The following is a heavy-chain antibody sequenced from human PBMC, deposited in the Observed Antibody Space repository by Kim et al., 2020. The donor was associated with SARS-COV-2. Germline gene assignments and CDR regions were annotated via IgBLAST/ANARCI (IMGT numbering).Heavy chain of an antibody. CDR3: ARRQFTSGWYYFDF. J-gene: IGHJ4*02. Sequence: GGSLRLSCAASGFTFSSHWMHWVRQAPGKGLVWVSRINGDGSTTSYADSVKGRLTITRDNAKNTLYLKMNSLRAEDTAVYYCARRQFTSGWYYFDFWGQGAVVPVSS. CDR2: INGDGSTT. CDR1: GFTFSSHW. D-gene: IGHD6-19*01. V-gene: IGHV3-74*01.